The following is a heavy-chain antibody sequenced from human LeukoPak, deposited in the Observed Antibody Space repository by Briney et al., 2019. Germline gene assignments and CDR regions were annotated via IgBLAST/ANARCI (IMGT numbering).Heavy chain of an antibody. J-gene: IGHJ6*03. CDR1: GGSISSGDYY. V-gene: IGHV4-30-4*08. CDR3: AREHGYYYMDV. CDR2: IYYSGSI. Sequence: SETLSPTCTVSGGSISSGDYYWSWIRQPPGKGLEWIGYIYYSGSIYYNPSLKSRVTISVDTSENQFSLKLSSVTAADTAVYYCAREHGYYYMDVWGKGTTVTVSS. D-gene: IGHD2-21*01.